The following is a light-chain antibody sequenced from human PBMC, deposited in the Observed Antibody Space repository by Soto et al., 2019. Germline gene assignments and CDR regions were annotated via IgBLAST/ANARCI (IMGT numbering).Light chain of an antibody. CDR2: EGA. V-gene: IGLV2-23*03. CDR1: SSDVGSYNL. J-gene: IGLJ2*01. Sequence: ALTQPASVSESPGQSIAISCTGTSSDVGSYNLVSWYQQYPGKAPKLIIYEGAKRPSGVSNRFSGSKSGNTASLTISGLQAEDEADYYCCSYAGSGTFVLFGGGTQLTVL. CDR3: CSYAGSGTFVL.